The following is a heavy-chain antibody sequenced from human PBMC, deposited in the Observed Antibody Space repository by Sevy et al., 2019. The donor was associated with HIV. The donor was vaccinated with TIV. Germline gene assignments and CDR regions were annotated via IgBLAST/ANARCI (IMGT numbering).Heavy chain of an antibody. Sequence: ASVKVSCKASGYTFTSYYMHWVRQAPGQGLEWMGIINPSGGSTSYAQKFQGRVTMTRDTSTSTVYMELSSLRSEDTAVYYCARHIKMSGYYPYYYYGMDVWGQGTTVTVSS. CDR1: GYTFTSYY. CDR3: ARHIKMSGYYPYYYYGMDV. D-gene: IGHD3-3*01. V-gene: IGHV1-46*01. J-gene: IGHJ6*02. CDR2: INPSGGST.